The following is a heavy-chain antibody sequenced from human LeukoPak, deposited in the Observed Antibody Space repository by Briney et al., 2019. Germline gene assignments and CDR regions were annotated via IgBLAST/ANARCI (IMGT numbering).Heavy chain of an antibody. CDR3: AREKRQYGDYNADAFDI. V-gene: IGHV3-7*01. Sequence: GGSLRLFCAAWGFIYSSYCVRGVRGSPGGGREGVGNIKQEGSENLYVVCVKGRFHISRENAKNTVSLHMHSLSAEDAAVFLCAREKRQYGDYNADAFDIWGQGTMVTVSS. CDR1: GFIYSSYC. D-gene: IGHD4-17*01. J-gene: IGHJ3*02. CDR2: IKQEGSEN.